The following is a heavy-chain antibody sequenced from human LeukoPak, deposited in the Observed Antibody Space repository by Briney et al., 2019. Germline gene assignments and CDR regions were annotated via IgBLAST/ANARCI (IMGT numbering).Heavy chain of an antibody. CDR2: ITGDNNYI. Sequence: KSGESLRLSCAASGFTFSTYAMEWVRQAPGKGLEWVSSITGDNNYIYYADSVKGRFTISRDNSKNTLYLQMNSLRAEDTAVYYCARDRGYYGSGSYYHWGQGTLVTVSS. J-gene: IGHJ5*02. CDR3: ARDRGYYGSGSYYH. CDR1: GFTFSTYA. D-gene: IGHD3-10*01. V-gene: IGHV3-21*01.